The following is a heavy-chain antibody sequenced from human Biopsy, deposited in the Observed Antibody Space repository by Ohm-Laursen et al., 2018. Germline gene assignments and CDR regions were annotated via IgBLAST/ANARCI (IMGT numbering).Heavy chain of an antibody. Sequence: ASVKVSCKGSGYAVIDYFLHWLRQAPGQGPEWMGWISPNSGGTNYAQKFQGRVTMTTDTSTSTVYLELRRLISDDTAVYYCARDIMNRIAGLVARSDVFDVWGQGTLVTVSS. CDR2: ISPNSGGT. D-gene: IGHD3-16*01. V-gene: IGHV1-2*02. CDR3: ARDIMNRIAGLVARSDVFDV. CDR1: GYAVIDYF. J-gene: IGHJ3*01.